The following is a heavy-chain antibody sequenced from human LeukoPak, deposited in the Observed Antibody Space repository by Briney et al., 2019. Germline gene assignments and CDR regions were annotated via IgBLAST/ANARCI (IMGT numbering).Heavy chain of an antibody. CDR1: GFTFNTYG. J-gene: IGHJ4*02. V-gene: IGHV3-30*18. CDR2: ISYDGSNE. Sequence: GGSLRLSCAASGFTFNTYGMHWVRQAPGKGLEWVSVISYDGSNEYYVDSVKGRFTISRDNSKNTLYLQMNSLRAEDTAVYYCAKFEVHRGLDYWGQGTLVTVSS. CDR3: AKFEVHRGLDY. D-gene: IGHD3-9*01.